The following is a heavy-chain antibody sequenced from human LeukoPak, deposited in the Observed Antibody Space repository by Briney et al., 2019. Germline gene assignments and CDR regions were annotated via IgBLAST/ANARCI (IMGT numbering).Heavy chain of an antibody. V-gene: IGHV1-18*01. CDR2: TSGYNGYT. Sequence: ASVKVSCKASGYTFTIYGINWVRQAPGQGLEWMGWTSGYNGYTHSAQKLQDRVTATTDTSASTAYLDLRGLRSDDTAIYYCARGLDYWGRGTLVSVSS. CDR1: GYTFTIYG. J-gene: IGHJ4*02. CDR3: ARGLDY.